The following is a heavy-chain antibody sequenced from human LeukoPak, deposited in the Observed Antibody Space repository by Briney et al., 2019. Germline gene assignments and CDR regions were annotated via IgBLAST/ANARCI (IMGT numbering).Heavy chain of an antibody. Sequence: GGSLRLSCAASGFTFNNYGMHWVRQAPGKGLEWVAIISYDGSNTYYADSVKGRFTISRDNSKNTLYLQMNNLRDEDTAVYYCAKDRDILTGEDYYYGMDVWGKGTTVTVSS. CDR2: ISYDGSNT. CDR3: AKDRDILTGEDYYYGMDV. V-gene: IGHV3-30*18. J-gene: IGHJ6*04. D-gene: IGHD3-9*01. CDR1: GFTFNNYG.